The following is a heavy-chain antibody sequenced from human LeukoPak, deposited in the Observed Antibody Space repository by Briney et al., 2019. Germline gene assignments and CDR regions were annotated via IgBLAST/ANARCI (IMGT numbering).Heavy chain of an antibody. Sequence: SETLSLTCTVSGGSISSSRYYWGWIRQSPGKGLEWIGSLYYSGNTYYNPSLKSRVTISVDTSKNQFTLNLNSVTAADTAVYYCARRYCSGGTCYGDNWGQGTLVTVSS. CDR2: LYYSGNT. D-gene: IGHD2-15*01. J-gene: IGHJ4*02. V-gene: IGHV4-39*01. CDR3: ARRYCSGGTCYGDN. CDR1: GGSISSSRYY.